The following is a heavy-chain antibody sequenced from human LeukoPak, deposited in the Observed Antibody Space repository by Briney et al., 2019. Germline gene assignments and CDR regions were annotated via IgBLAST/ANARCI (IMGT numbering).Heavy chain of an antibody. D-gene: IGHD3-10*01. CDR2: INHSGST. V-gene: IGHV4-34*01. J-gene: IGHJ6*03. Sequence: SETLSLTCAVYGGSFSGYYWSWIRQPPGKGLEWIGEINHSGSTNYNPSLKSRVTISVDTSKNQFSLKLSSVTASDTAVYYWAGGSITMVRGVIRYYYYMDVWGKGTTVTGSS. CDR1: GGSFSGYY. CDR3: AGGSITMVRGVIRYYYYMDV.